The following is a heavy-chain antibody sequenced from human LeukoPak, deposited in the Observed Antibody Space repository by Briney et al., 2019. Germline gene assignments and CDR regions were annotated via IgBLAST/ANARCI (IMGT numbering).Heavy chain of an antibody. CDR1: GGSISSYY. Sequence: SETLSLTCTVSGGSISSYYWSWIRQPPGKGLEWIGYIYYSGSTKYNPSLKSRVTISVDTSKNQFSLKMSSVTAADTAVFYCARERQQLGFTNWFDPWGQGTLVTVSS. CDR2: IYYSGST. V-gene: IGHV4-59*01. CDR3: ARERQQLGFTNWFDP. J-gene: IGHJ5*02. D-gene: IGHD6-13*01.